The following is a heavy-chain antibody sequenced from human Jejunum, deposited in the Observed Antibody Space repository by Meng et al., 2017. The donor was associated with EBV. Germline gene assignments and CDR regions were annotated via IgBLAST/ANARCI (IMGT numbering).Heavy chain of an antibody. Sequence: VKLITSWADVKKPGATVKISFKVSGYIFSDYYIHWVRQAPGEGLEWMGLVDPQDDEKLYAEKFQGRVTITADTSPDTAYMELSSLRSEDTAIYYCALVLRARFNYFDPWGQGTLVTVSS. V-gene: IGHV1-69-2*01. CDR3: ALVLRARFNYFDP. CDR2: VDPQDDEK. CDR1: GYIFSDYY. D-gene: IGHD4/OR15-4a*01. J-gene: IGHJ5*02.